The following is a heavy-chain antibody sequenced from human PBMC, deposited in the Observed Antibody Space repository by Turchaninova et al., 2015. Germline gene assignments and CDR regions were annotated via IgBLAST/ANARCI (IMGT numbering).Heavy chain of an antibody. J-gene: IGHJ4*02. CDR3: ASIGYNSGWTFDY. D-gene: IGHD5-12*01. Sequence: QVQLHQWGAGLLTPSETLSTTFGGYGGSFSGYYWTWLRRPPGKGLEWSGEVSQSGSTNYNPSRKSRVTISVDTSKSQFSLKLKYMTAADTGVYYCASIGYNSGWTFDYWGQGTLVTVSS. CDR1: GGSFSGYY. CDR2: VSQSGST. V-gene: IGHV4-34*01.